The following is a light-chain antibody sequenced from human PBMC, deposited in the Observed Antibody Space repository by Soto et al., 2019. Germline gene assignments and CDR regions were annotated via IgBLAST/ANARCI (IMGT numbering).Light chain of an antibody. J-gene: IGLJ1*01. CDR2: GNN. V-gene: IGLV1-40*01. CDR3: QSYDSRLSGYV. CDR1: TSNIGSGYD. Sequence: QAVVTQPPSVSGAPGQRVTIPCTGTTSNIGSGYDVHWYQQLPGTAPKVLIYGNNNRPSGVPGRFSASKSGTSASPAITGLQAEDEADYYCQSYDSRLSGYVFGTGTKLTVL.